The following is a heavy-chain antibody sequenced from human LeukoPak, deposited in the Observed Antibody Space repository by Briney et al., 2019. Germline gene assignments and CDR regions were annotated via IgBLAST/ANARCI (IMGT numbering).Heavy chain of an antibody. V-gene: IGHV3-33*01. J-gene: IGHJ6*02. CDR2: IWYDGSNK. CDR1: GFTFSTHG. D-gene: IGHD2-15*01. CDR3: ARISCTGGRCKPYSYYDMDV. Sequence: GGSLRLSCGASGFTFSTHGMHWVRQAPGKGLEWVAVIWYDGSNKYYSDSVKGRFTISRDNSKNTLYLQMNSLRAEDTAVYYCARISCTGGRCKPYSYYDMDVWGQGTTVPVSS.